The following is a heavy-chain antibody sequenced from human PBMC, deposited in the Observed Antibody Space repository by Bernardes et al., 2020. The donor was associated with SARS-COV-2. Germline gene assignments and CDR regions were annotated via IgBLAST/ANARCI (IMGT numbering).Heavy chain of an antibody. Sequence: SETLSLTCTVSGGSISSYYWSWIRQPPGKGLEWIGYIYYSGSTNYNPSLKSRVTISVDTSKNQFSLKLSSVTAADTAVYYCATGRHSGSWYIGWFDPWGQGTLVNVSS. CDR3: ATGRHSGSWYIGWFDP. D-gene: IGHD6-13*01. CDR1: GGSISSYY. J-gene: IGHJ5*02. CDR2: IYYSGST. V-gene: IGHV4-59*01.